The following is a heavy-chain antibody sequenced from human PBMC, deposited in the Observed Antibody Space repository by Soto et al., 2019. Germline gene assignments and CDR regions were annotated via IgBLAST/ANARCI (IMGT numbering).Heavy chain of an antibody. CDR2: IDWGDDK. V-gene: IGHV2-70*01. CDR1: GFSLNTVGMC. CDR3: ARVLTAGAYFYYPMDV. J-gene: IGHJ6*02. D-gene: IGHD6-13*01. Sequence: SGPTLVNPTQTLTLTCTFSGFSLNTVGMCVSWIRRPPGKALEWLALIDWGDDKYYSASLKTRLTISKDTSKNQVVLTMTNMDPVDTGTYYCARVLTAGAYFYYPMDVWGQGTTVTVSS.